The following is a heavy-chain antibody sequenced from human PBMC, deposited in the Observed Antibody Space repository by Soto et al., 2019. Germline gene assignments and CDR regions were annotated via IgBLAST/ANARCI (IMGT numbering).Heavy chain of an antibody. CDR3: ASSYGSGYRAFDY. Sequence: QVQLVQSGADVKRPGSSVKVSCKASGDTFNFYSINWVRQATGLGLEWMGRVNPIVRMSNYAQKFQGRVTMTADTSTSTAYMELSSLRSEDTAIYYCASSYGSGYRAFDYWGQGALGTVSS. V-gene: IGHV1-69*02. CDR1: GDTFNFYS. CDR2: VNPIVRMS. D-gene: IGHD3-10*01. J-gene: IGHJ4*02.